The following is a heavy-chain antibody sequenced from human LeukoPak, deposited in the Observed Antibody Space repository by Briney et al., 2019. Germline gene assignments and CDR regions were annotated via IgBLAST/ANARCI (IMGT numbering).Heavy chain of an antibody. Sequence: ASVKVSCKASGYTFTGYYMHWVRQAPGQGLEWMGWINPNSGGTNYAQKFQGWVTMTRDTSISTAYMELSRLRSGDTAVYYCARYGFGELYSYGMDVWGKGTTVTVST. CDR3: ARYGFGELYSYGMDV. CDR2: INPNSGGT. D-gene: IGHD3-10*01. V-gene: IGHV1-2*04. J-gene: IGHJ6*04. CDR1: GYTFTGYY.